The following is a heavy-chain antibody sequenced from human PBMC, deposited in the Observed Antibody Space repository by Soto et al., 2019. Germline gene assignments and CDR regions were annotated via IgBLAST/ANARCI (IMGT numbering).Heavy chain of an antibody. CDR1: GGSISSSNW. CDR3: ARCIAAAGPIDY. V-gene: IGHV4-4*02. CDR2: IYQSGST. D-gene: IGHD6-13*01. J-gene: IGHJ4*02. Sequence: QVQLQESGPGLVKPSGTLSLTCAVSGGSISSSNWWSWVRQSPGKGLEWIGEIYQSGSTNYNPSLQSRVTISVDTSKNQFSLKLSSVTAADTAVYYCARCIAAAGPIDYWGQGTLVTVSS.